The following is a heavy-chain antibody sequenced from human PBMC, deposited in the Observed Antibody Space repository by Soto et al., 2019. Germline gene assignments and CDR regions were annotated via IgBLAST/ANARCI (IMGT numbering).Heavy chain of an antibody. Sequence: GGSLRLSCAASGFTFSDHYIDWVRQAPGKGLEWVGRTRKKANSYTTEYAASVKGRFMISRDDSRNSLYLQMNSLKTEDTAVYYCARASGSYSHFDYWGQGTLVTV. J-gene: IGHJ4*02. D-gene: IGHD1-26*01. CDR1: GFTFSDHY. V-gene: IGHV3-72*01. CDR2: TRKKANSYTT. CDR3: ARASGSYSHFDY.